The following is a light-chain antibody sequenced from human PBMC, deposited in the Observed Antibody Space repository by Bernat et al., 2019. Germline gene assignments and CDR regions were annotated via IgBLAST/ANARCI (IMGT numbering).Light chain of an antibody. CDR2: NNN. CDR1: SSNIGSNT. J-gene: IGLJ1*01. Sequence: QSVLTQPPSASGTPGQRVTISCSGRSSNIGSNTVNWYQQLPGTAPKLLMYNNNQRPSGVPDRFSGSKSCTSASLAISGLQSEDEADYDCSAWDDSLTSHVFGTGTKVTVL. V-gene: IGLV1-44*01. CDR3: SAWDDSLTSHV.